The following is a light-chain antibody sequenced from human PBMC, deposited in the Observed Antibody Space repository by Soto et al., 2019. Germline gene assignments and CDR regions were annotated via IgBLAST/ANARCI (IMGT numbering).Light chain of an antibody. CDR2: GTS. CDR3: QLFGSSPRYT. Sequence: EIVLTQSPGTLSLSPGERATLSCRASQSVRSTYVAWYQQKPGQAPRLLIYGTSSRATGIPDRFSGSGSGTDFTLTISRLEPEDFAVYYCQLFGSSPRYTFGQGTNLEIK. CDR1: QSVRSTY. J-gene: IGKJ2*01. V-gene: IGKV3-20*01.